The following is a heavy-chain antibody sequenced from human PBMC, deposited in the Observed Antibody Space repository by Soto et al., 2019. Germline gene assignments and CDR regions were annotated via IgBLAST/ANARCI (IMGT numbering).Heavy chain of an antibody. D-gene: IGHD6-6*01. Sequence: ASVKVSCKASGGTFSSYAISWVRQAPGQGLEWMGGIIPIFGTANYAQKFQGRVTITADESTSTAYMELSSLRSEDTAVYYCAGLAAPLYYYYYGMDVWGQGTTVTVSS. V-gene: IGHV1-69*13. J-gene: IGHJ6*02. CDR2: IIPIFGTA. CDR3: AGLAAPLYYYYYGMDV. CDR1: GGTFSSYA.